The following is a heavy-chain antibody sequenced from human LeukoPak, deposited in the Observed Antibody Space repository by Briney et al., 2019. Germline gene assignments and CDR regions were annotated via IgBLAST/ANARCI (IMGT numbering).Heavy chain of an antibody. J-gene: IGHJ6*03. Sequence: ASVKFSCKASGYTFTGYYMHWVRQAPGQGLEWMGWINPDSGGTNYAQKFQGRVTMTRDTSISTAYMELSRLRSDDTAVYYCARGPSGPDCSSTSCYRGYYYYMDVWGKGTTVTVSS. V-gene: IGHV1-2*02. CDR3: ARGPSGPDCSSTSCYRGYYYYMDV. CDR1: GYTFTGYY. D-gene: IGHD2-2*02. CDR2: INPDSGGT.